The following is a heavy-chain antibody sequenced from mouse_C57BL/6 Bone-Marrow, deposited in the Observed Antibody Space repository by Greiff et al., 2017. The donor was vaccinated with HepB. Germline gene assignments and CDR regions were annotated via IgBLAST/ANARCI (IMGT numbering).Heavy chain of an antibody. CDR2: IRNKANNHAT. J-gene: IGHJ3*01. CDR3: TRDPFAY. Sequence: EVMLVESGGGLVQPGGSMKLSCAASGFTFSDAWMDWVRQSPEKGLEWVAEIRNKANNHATYYAESVKGRFTISRDDSKSSVYLQMNSLRAEDTGIYYCTRDPFAYWGQGTLVTVSA. V-gene: IGHV6-6*01. CDR1: GFTFSDAW.